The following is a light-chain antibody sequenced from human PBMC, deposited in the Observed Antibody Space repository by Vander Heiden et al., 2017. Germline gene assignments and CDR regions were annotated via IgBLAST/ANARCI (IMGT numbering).Light chain of an antibody. CDR3: QQSYTIPLT. CDR1: QYIDVY. CDR2: AAS. V-gene: IGKV1-39*01. Sequence: DLHMTQSPSSLSASAGDRVTISCRTSQYIDVYLNWYQQTPGKAPKLLIYAASHLMTGVPARFSGSGSVTDFTLTIDGLQPEDFATYYCQQSYTIPLTFGGGTRVEIK. J-gene: IGKJ4*01.